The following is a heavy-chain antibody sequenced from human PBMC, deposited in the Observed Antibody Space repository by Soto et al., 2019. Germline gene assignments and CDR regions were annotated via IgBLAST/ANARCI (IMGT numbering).Heavy chain of an antibody. D-gene: IGHD5-12*01. CDR1: GGTLSNYG. J-gene: IGHJ6*04. CDR2: SIPVFGTA. Sequence: QVQLVQSGAEVKKPGSSVRGSCKASGGTLSNYGISWVRQAPGQGLEWMGGSIPVFGTANYAQKFQGRVTIDGADSKSTVYKDVTRLKSKDTEEENSEIGYGIKIVVATYFVMDVWGKGTMVSVSS. CDR3: EIGYGIKIVVATYFVMDV. V-gene: IGHV1-69*12.